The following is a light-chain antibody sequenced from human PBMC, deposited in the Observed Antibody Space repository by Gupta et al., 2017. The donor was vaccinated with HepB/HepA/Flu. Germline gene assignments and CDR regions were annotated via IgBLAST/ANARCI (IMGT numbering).Light chain of an antibody. Sequence: EIVMTQSPLSLPVTPGEPASISCRSSQSLLHSDGYNPLDCYMQKPGQSPQLLIYFGSNRASGVPDRCSGSGSGTDFTLKISRVEAEDVGVYYCRQGLQTPWTFGQGTKVEIK. J-gene: IGKJ1*01. CDR2: FGS. CDR3: RQGLQTPWT. CDR1: QSLLHSDGYNP. V-gene: IGKV2-28*01.